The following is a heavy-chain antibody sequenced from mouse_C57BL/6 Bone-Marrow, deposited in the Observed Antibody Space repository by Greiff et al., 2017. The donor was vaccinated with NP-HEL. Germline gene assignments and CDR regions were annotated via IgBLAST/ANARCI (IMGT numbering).Heavy chain of an antibody. D-gene: IGHD2-1*01. J-gene: IGHJ2*01. CDR2: ISGGGGNT. CDR1: GFTFSSYT. CDR3: ARNGNYGLYYFDY. Sequence: DVKLVESGGGLVKPGGSLKLSCAASGFTFSSYTMSWVRQTPEKRLEWVATISGGGGNTYYPDSVKGRFTISRDNAKNTLYLQMSSLRSEDTALYYCARNGNYGLYYFDYWGQGTTLTVSS. V-gene: IGHV5-9*01.